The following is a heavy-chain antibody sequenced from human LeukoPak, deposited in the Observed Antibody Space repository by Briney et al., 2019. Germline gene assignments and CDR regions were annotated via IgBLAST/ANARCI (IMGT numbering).Heavy chain of an antibody. J-gene: IGHJ4*02. CDR1: GYTFTGYY. CDR3: ARVLIYYYGSGSYRNYYFDY. D-gene: IGHD3-10*01. Sequence: ASVKVSCKASGYTFTGYYMHWMRQAPGQGLEWMGWINPNSGGTNYAQKFQGRVTMTRDTSISTAYMELSRLRSDDTAVYYCARVLIYYYGSGSYRNYYFDYWGQGTLVTVSS. CDR2: INPNSGGT. V-gene: IGHV1-2*02.